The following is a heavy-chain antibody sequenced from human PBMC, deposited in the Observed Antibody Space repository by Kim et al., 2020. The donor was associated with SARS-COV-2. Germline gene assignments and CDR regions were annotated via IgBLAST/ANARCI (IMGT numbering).Heavy chain of an antibody. CDR1: GFTFSSYA. CDR2: ISGSGGST. V-gene: IGHV3-23*01. CDR3: AKGIFPTIFGVVTMASAFDI. Sequence: LSLTCAASGFTFSSYAMSWVRQAPGKGLEWVSAISGSGGSTYYADSVKGRFTISRDNSKNTLYLQMNSLRAEDTAVYYCAKGIFPTIFGVVTMASAFDIWGQGTMVTVSS. J-gene: IGHJ3*02. D-gene: IGHD3-3*01.